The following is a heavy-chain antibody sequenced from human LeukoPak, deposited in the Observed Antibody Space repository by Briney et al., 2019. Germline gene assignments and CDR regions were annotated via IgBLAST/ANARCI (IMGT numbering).Heavy chain of an antibody. CDR2: IYYSGST. J-gene: IGHJ5*02. V-gene: IGHV4-31*03. D-gene: IGHD1-26*01. CDR1: GGSISSGGYY. CDR3: ARGARLSGSYSEWFDP. Sequence: PSQTLSLTCTVSGGSISSGGYYWSWIRQHPGKGLEWIGYIYYSGSTYYNPSLKSRVTISVDTSKNQFSLKLSSVTAADTAVYYCARGARLSGSYSEWFDPWGQGTLVTVSS.